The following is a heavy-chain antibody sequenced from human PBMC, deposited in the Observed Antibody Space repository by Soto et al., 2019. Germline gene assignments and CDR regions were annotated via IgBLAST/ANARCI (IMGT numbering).Heavy chain of an antibody. CDR3: AASNALDSSGWFWWFDP. D-gene: IGHD6-19*01. CDR2: IIPIFGTA. V-gene: IGHV1-69*01. J-gene: IGHJ5*02. CDR1: GGTFGSYA. Sequence: SVKVSCKASGGTFGSYAISWVRQAPGQGLEWMGGIIPIFGTANYAQKFQGRVTITADESTSTAYMELSSLRSEDTAVYYCAASNALDSSGWFWWFDPWGQGTLVTVSS.